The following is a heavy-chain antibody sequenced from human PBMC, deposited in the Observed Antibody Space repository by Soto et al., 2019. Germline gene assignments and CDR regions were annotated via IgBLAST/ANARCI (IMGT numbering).Heavy chain of an antibody. CDR2: IKTDGTET. CDR3: VRDVDRGYYGSGRLVGHDY. Sequence: QLVESGGGLVQPGGSLRLSCAASGFTFSYYWMSWVRQAPGKGLEWLANIKTDGTETYYADSVRGRFTISRDNAKNLLFLHINNLRDDDTAVYYCVRDVDRGYYGSGRLVGHDYWGQGTLIAVSS. CDR1: GFTFSYYW. J-gene: IGHJ4*02. D-gene: IGHD3-10*01. V-gene: IGHV3-7*01.